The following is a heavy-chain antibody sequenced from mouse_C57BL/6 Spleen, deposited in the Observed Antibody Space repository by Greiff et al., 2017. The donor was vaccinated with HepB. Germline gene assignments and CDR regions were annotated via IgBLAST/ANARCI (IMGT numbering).Heavy chain of an antibody. CDR3: ARHEDYDYDGYYFDY. CDR1: GYTFTEYT. D-gene: IGHD2-4*01. V-gene: IGHV1-62-2*01. CDR2: FYPGSGSI. Sequence: VKLMESGAELVKPGASVMLSCKASGYTFTEYTIHWVKQRSGQGLEWIGWFYPGSGSIKYNEKFKDKATLTADKSSSTVYMELSRLTSEDSAVYFCARHEDYDYDGYYFDYWGQGTTLTVSS. J-gene: IGHJ2*01.